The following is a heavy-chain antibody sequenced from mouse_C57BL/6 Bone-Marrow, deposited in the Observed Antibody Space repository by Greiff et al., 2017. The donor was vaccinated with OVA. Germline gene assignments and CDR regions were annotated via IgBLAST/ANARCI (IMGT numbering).Heavy chain of an antibody. CDR1: GFTFSSYG. V-gene: IGHV5-6*02. J-gene: IGHJ2*01. Sequence: EVMLVESGGDLVKPGGSLKLSCAASGFTFSSYGMSWVRQTPDKRLEWVATISRGGSYTYYPDRVKGRFTISRDNATNTLYLQMSGREAEDTAMEYCARRTGSSYFDYWGQGTTLTVSS. CDR3: ARRTGSSYFDY. CDR2: ISRGGSYT. D-gene: IGHD1-1*01.